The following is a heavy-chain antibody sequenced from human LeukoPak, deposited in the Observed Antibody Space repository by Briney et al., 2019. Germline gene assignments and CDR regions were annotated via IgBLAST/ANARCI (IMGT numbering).Heavy chain of an antibody. D-gene: IGHD3-3*01. Sequence: GGSLRLSCAASGFTFSSYAMSWVRQAPGKGLEWVANIKQDGSEKYYVDSVKGRFTISRDNAKNSLYLQMNSLRAEDTAVYYCARDAPANYDFWSGYIYYYYGMDVWGQGTTVTVSS. V-gene: IGHV3-7*01. CDR3: ARDAPANYDFWSGYIYYYYGMDV. CDR1: GFTFSSYA. CDR2: IKQDGSEK. J-gene: IGHJ6*02.